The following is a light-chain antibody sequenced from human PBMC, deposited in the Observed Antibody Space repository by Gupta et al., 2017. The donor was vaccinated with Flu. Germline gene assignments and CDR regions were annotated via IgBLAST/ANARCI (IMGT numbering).Light chain of an antibody. CDR3: LQDYNYPHS. V-gene: IGKV1-6*01. Sequence: AIQMTQSPSSLPASVGDRVTITCRASQDITNDLGWYQQKPGLAPKLLISAASSLQSGVPSRFSGGGSGTEFTLTISSLQPEDFATYYCLQDYNYPHSFGQGTKLEI. J-gene: IGKJ2*03. CDR1: QDITND. CDR2: AAS.